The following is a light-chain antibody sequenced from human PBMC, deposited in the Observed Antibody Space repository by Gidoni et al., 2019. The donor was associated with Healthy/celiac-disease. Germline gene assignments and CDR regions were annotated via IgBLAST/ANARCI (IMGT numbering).Light chain of an antibody. CDR2: GNS. J-gene: IGLJ2*01. CDR1: SSTIGAGYD. Sequence: QSVLTQPPSLSGAPGQRVTISCTGSSSTIGAGYDVHWYQQLPGTAPKLLIYGNSNRPSGVPDRFSGSKSGTSASLAITGLQAEDEADYYCQSYDSSHVVFGGGTKLTVL. CDR3: QSYDSSHVV. V-gene: IGLV1-40*01.